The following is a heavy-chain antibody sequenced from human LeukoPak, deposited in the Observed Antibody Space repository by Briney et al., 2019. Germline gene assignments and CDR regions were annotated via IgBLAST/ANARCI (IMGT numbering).Heavy chain of an antibody. CDR3: ARQLDYGGFGAFGI. Sequence: GESLKISCKGSGYSFTKYWIGWVRQMPGKGLEWMGNVYPGDSDTRYSPSFQGQVTISADKSITTTYLQWNSLKASDTAIYYCARQLDYGGFGAFGIWGQGTMVTVSS. J-gene: IGHJ3*02. CDR1: GYSFTKYW. D-gene: IGHD4-23*01. V-gene: IGHV5-51*01. CDR2: VYPGDSDT.